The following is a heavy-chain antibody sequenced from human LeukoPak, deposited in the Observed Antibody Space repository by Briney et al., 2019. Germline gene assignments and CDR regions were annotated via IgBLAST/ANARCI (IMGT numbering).Heavy chain of an antibody. V-gene: IGHV3-30*18. CDR1: GFTFSSYG. D-gene: IGHD2-15*01. CDR3: AKTDCSGGSCYFLDY. Sequence: GGSLRLSCAASGFTFSSYGMHWVRQAPGKGLEWVAVISYDGSNKYYADSVKGRFTISRDNSKNTLYLQMNSLRAEDTAVYYCAKTDCSGGSCYFLDYWGQGTLVTVSS. CDR2: ISYDGSNK. J-gene: IGHJ4*02.